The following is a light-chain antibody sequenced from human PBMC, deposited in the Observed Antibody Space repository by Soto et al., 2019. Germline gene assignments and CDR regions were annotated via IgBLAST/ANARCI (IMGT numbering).Light chain of an antibody. V-gene: IGLV2-14*01. CDR1: SRGVGGYNY. CDR3: SSYTSSSTYV. CDR2: DVS. Sequence: TTPAPGFGSPGRPFPLSRTGTSRGVGGYNYVSWYQQHPGKAPKLMIYDVSNRPSGISNRFSGSKSGNTASLTISGLQAEDEADYYCSSYTSSSTYVFGTGTKATV. J-gene: IGLJ1*01.